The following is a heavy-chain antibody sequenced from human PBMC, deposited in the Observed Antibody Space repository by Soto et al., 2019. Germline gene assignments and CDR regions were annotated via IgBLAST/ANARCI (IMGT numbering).Heavy chain of an antibody. CDR2: ISANNGNT. D-gene: IGHD4-17*01. J-gene: IGHJ6*02. CDR3: ARDRPTTVTKYNYYGLDV. V-gene: IGHV1-18*04. CDR1: AYAFTSYG. Sequence: ASVKVSCKASAYAFTSYGITWVRQAPGQGLEWVGWISANNGNTNYAQKVQGRVTMTTDTSTSTAYMELRSLRSDDTGVYYCARDRPTTVTKYNYYGLDVWGQGTTVTVSS.